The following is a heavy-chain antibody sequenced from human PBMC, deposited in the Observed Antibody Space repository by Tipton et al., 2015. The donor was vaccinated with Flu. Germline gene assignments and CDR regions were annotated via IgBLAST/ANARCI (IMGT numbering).Heavy chain of an antibody. Sequence: TLSLTCTVSGASLSSFYWTWIRQPVGKGLEWIGRIYTSGSTNYNASLKSRVTMSVDTSKKQFSLKLSSVTVADTAVYYCASDYSWGYLSFFDNWGQGTLVTVSS. CDR3: ASDYSWGYLSFFDN. CDR2: IYTSGST. CDR1: GASLSSFY. D-gene: IGHD3-16*02. J-gene: IGHJ4*02. V-gene: IGHV4-4*07.